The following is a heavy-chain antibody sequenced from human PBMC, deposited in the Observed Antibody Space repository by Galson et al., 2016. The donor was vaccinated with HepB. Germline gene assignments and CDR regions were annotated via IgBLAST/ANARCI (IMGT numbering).Heavy chain of an antibody. CDR3: ARVTGIVVVPTAIEDAYFDS. J-gene: IGHJ4*02. CDR1: GGSISSGNW. V-gene: IGHV4-4*02. Sequence: ETLSLTCAVSGGSISSGNWWSWVRQPPGKGLEWIGEISHSGSPNYNPSLKSRLTISVDKSKNEFTLNLRSVTAADTAVYYCARVTGIVVVPTAIEDAYFDSWGQGILVTVSS. D-gene: IGHD2-2*02. CDR2: ISHSGSP.